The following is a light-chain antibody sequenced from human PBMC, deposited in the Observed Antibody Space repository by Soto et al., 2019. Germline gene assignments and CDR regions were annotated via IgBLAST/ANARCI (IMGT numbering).Light chain of an antibody. CDR1: QSVATN. V-gene: IGKV3-15*01. CDR3: QQRSNWPRT. Sequence: EIIMTQSPATLSVSPGERATLSCRASQSVATNLAWYQQKPGQPPRLLIYGASTRATGIPARFSGSGSGTEFTLTISSLQSVDFAVYYCQQRSNWPRTFGQGTKV. CDR2: GAS. J-gene: IGKJ1*01.